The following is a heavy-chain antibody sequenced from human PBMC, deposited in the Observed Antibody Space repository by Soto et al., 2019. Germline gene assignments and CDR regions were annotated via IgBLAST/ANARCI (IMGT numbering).Heavy chain of an antibody. V-gene: IGHV2-5*01. Sequence: VAVGWIRQPPGKALEWLALIYWNDDKRYSPSLKSRLTITKVTSKNRVVLTMTNTDPVDTVTYFRADSGTRGEIPVSASWGHGTPVTVSS. CDR1: VA. CDR2: IYWNDDK. D-gene: IGHD7-27*01. J-gene: IGHJ1*01. CDR3: ADSGTRGEIPVSAS.